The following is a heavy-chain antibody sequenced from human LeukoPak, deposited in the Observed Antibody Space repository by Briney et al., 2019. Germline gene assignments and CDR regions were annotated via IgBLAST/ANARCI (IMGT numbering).Heavy chain of an antibody. V-gene: IGHV3-33*01. Sequence: PGRPLRLSCAASGFAFSSYGMHWVRQAPGKGLEWVAVIWYDGSNKYYADSVKGRFTISRDNSKNTLYLQMNSLRAEDTAVYYCARAEGSSYHFDYWGQGTLVTVSS. D-gene: IGHD6-6*01. CDR1: GFAFSSYG. CDR2: IWYDGSNK. CDR3: ARAEGSSYHFDY. J-gene: IGHJ4*02.